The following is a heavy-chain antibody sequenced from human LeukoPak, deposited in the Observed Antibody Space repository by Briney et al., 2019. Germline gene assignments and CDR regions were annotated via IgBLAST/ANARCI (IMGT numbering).Heavy chain of an antibody. J-gene: IGHJ4*02. CDR2: INSNSGGT. V-gene: IGHV1-2*02. CDR3: ARVPGGAAYDLDH. D-gene: IGHD3-16*01. Sequence: GASVKVSCKASGYTFTDYYIHWVRQAPGQGLEWMGWINSNSGGTNYAQKFQGRVTMTRDMSISTAYMELSRLRSDDTAVYYCARVPGGAAYDLDHWGQGTLVTVSS. CDR1: GYTFTDYY.